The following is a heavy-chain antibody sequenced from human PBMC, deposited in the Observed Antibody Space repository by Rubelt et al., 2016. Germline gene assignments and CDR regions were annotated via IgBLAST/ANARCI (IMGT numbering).Heavy chain of an antibody. V-gene: IGHV4-34*01. J-gene: IGHJ5*02. D-gene: IGHD6-6*01. CDR3: ATLEEQLPS. Sequence: GKGLEWIGEINHSGSTNYNPSLKSRVTISVDTSKNQFSLKLSSVTAADTAVYYCATLEEQLPSWGQGTLVTVSS. CDR2: INHSGST.